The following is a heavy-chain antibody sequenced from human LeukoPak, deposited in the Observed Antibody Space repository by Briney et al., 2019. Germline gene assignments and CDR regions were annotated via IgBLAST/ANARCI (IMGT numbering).Heavy chain of an antibody. CDR2: ISYDGSNK. Sequence: GGSLRLSCAASGFTFSSYGMYWVRQAPGKGLEWVAVISYDGSNKYYADSVKGRFTISRDNSKNTLYLQMNSLRAEDTAVYYCAKAQAYGGFDYWGQGTLVTVSS. CDR3: AKAQAYGGFDY. D-gene: IGHD3-16*01. V-gene: IGHV3-30*18. J-gene: IGHJ4*02. CDR1: GFTFSSYG.